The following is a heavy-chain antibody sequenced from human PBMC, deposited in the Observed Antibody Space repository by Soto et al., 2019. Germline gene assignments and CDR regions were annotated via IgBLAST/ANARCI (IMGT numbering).Heavy chain of an antibody. Sequence: SETLSLTCTVSGGSISSSSYYWGWIRQPPGKGLEWIGSIYYSGSTYYNPSLKSRVTISVDTSKNQFSLKLSSVTAADTAVYYCARGSITMIVVVDAFDIWGQGTMVT. CDR3: ARGSITMIVVVDAFDI. V-gene: IGHV4-39*01. CDR2: IYYSGST. CDR1: GGSISSSSYY. J-gene: IGHJ3*02. D-gene: IGHD3-22*01.